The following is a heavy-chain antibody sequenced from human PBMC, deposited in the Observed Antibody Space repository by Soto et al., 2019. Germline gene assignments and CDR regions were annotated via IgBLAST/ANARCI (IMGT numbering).Heavy chain of an antibody. CDR2: ISGSGGST. CDR1: GFTFSSYA. Sequence: EVQLLESGGGLVQPGGSLRLSCAASGFTFSSYAMSWVRQAPGKGLEWVSAISGSGGSTYYADSVKGRFTISRDNSHHTLYLQMNSLRAEDTAVYYCAKGMVYYYYYYGIDVWGQGTTVTVSS. V-gene: IGHV3-23*01. D-gene: IGHD3-10*01. J-gene: IGHJ6*02. CDR3: AKGMVYYYYYYGIDV.